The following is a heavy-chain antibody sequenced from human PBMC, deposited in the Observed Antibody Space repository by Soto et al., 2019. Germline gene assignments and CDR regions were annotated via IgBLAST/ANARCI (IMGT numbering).Heavy chain of an antibody. CDR3: AREVISYYYYDGMDV. Sequence: PSETLSLTCTVSGGSISSGDYYWSWIRQPPGKGLEWIGYIYYSGSTYYNPSLKSRVTISVDTSKNQFSLKLSSVTAAETAVYYCAREVISYYYYDGMDVWGQETAVTVSS. D-gene: IGHD3-10*01. CDR1: GGSISSGDYY. J-gene: IGHJ6*02. V-gene: IGHV4-30-4*01. CDR2: IYYSGST.